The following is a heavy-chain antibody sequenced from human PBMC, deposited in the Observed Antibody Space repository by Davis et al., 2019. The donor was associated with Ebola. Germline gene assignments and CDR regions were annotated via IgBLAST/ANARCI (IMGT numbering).Heavy chain of an antibody. CDR2: IYTSGST. CDR3: ARDRDCSGGSCYLNWFDP. D-gene: IGHD2-15*01. V-gene: IGHV4-4*07. Sequence: PSETLSLTCTVSGGSISSYYWSWIRQPAGKGLEWIGRIYTSGSTNYNPSLKSRVTMSVDTSKNQFSLKLSSVTAADTAVYYCARDRDCSGGSCYLNWFDPWGQGTLVTVSS. J-gene: IGHJ5*02. CDR1: GGSISSYY.